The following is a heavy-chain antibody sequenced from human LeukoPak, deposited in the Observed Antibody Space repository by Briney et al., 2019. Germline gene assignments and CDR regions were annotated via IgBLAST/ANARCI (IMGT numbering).Heavy chain of an antibody. V-gene: IGHV6-1*01. CDR3: ARERTGTKDC. CDR2: TYYRSKWYN. J-gene: IGHJ4*02. Sequence: QTLSLTCAISGDSVSSNSVAWNWIRQSPSRGLEWLGRTYYRSKWYNDYAVSVKNRITFNPDTSKNQFSLQLNSVTPEDTAVYYCARERTGTKDCWGQGTLVTVSS. D-gene: IGHD1-1*01. CDR1: GDSVSSNSVA.